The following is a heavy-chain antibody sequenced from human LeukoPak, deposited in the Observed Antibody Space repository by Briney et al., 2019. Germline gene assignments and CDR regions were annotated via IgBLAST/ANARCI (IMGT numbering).Heavy chain of an antibody. J-gene: IGHJ4*02. D-gene: IGHD3-22*01. CDR3: ASRTYYYDSSGYSEFDY. V-gene: IGHV4-59*08. Sequence: SETLSLTCTVSGGSISSYYWSWIRQPPGKGLEWIGYIYYSGSTNYNPSLKSRVTISVDTSKNQFSLKLSSVTAADTAVYYCASRTYYYDSSGYSEFDYWGQGTLVTVSS. CDR2: IYYSGST. CDR1: GGSISSYY.